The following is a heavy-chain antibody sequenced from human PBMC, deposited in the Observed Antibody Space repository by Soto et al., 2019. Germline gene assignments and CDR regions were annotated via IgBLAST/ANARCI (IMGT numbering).Heavy chain of an antibody. V-gene: IGHV3-21*01. D-gene: IGHD1-26*01. J-gene: IGHJ3*02. Sequence: GGSLRLSCAASGFTFSSYSMNWVRQAPGKGLEWVSSISSSSSYIYYADSVKGRFTISRDNAKNSLYLQMNSLRAEDTAVYYCARRGIEGAVDAFDIWGQGTMVTVSS. CDR1: GFTFSSYS. CDR2: ISSSSSYI. CDR3: ARRGIEGAVDAFDI.